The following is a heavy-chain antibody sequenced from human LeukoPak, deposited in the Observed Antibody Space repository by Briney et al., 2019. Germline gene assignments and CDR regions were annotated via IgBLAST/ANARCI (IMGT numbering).Heavy chain of an antibody. CDR2: IYYSGST. J-gene: IGHJ3*02. V-gene: IGHV4-59*01. CDR1: GGSISSYY. Sequence: SETLSLTCTVSGGSISSYYWSWIRQPPGKGLEWIGYIYYSGSTNYNPSLKSRVTISVDTSKNQFSLKLSSVTAADTAVYYCARATPTFSIRYNNHWGAFDIWGQGTMVTVSS. CDR3: ARATPTFSIRYNNHWGAFDI. D-gene: IGHD1-14*01.